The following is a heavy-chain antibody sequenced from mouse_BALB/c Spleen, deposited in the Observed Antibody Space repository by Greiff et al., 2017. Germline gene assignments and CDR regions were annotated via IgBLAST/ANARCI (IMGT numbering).Heavy chain of an antibody. J-gene: IGHJ4*01. CDR3: ARSGIAYAMDY. CDR2: INPGSGGT. V-gene: IGHV1-54*01. CDR1: GYAFTNYL. Sequence: VQLQQSGAELVRPGTSVKVSCKASGYAFTNYLIEWVKQRPGQGLEWIGVINPGSGGTNYNEKFKGKATLTADKSSSTAYMQLSSLTSDDSAVYFWARSGIAYAMDYWGQGTSVTVSA. D-gene: IGHD3-1*01.